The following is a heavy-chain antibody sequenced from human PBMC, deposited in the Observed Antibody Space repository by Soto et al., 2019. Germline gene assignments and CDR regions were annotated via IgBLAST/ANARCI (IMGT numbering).Heavy chain of an antibody. D-gene: IGHD2-2*01. CDR3: ARDRREVPAVDPYYYYYYGMDV. J-gene: IGHJ6*02. CDR2: ISAYNGNT. Sequence: QVQLVQSGAEVKKPGASVKVSCKASGYTFTSYGISWVRQAPGQGLEWMGWISAYNGNTNYAQKLQGRVTMTTDTSTSTAYMELRSLRSDDTAVYYCARDRREVPAVDPYYYYYYGMDVWGQGTTVTVSS. V-gene: IGHV1-18*01. CDR1: GYTFTSYG.